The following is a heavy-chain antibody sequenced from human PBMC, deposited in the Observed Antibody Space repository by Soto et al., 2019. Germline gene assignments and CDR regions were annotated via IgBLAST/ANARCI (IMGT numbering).Heavy chain of an antibody. CDR1: GFTFSLSA. V-gene: IGHV3-23*01. D-gene: IGHD3-9*01. Sequence: EVQLLESGGGFVQPGESLRLSCVASGFTFSLSAMSWVRQAPGRGLERVSSISGGGGSTEYTDSVKGRFTISRDNSKDTVHLQLNSLRAEDTAVYYCAKGPEYDILTGCDYWGQCALVTVSS. CDR2: ISGGGGST. J-gene: IGHJ4*02. CDR3: AKGPEYDILTGCDY.